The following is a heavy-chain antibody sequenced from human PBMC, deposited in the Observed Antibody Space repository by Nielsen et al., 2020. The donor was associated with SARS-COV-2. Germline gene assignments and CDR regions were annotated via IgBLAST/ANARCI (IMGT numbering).Heavy chain of an antibody. Sequence: ASVKVSCKASGYTFNKDFVHWVRQAPGQGLEWTGRINPSDGRTTSAEKFQGRVTMTRDTSSSTVYMELSSLRSDDTAVYYCATSWYHYPTSGRTPHVVHWGQGTLVTVSS. CDR1: GYTFNKDF. J-gene: IGHJ4*02. CDR2: INPSDGRT. D-gene: IGHD3-10*01. V-gene: IGHV1-46*02. CDR3: ATSWYHYPTSGRTPHVVH.